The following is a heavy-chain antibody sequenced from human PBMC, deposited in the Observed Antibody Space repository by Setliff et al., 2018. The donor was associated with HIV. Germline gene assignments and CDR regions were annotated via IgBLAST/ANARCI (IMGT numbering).Heavy chain of an antibody. CDR3: ARPVEMANREFDY. CDR1: GDSIGSSSYY. V-gene: IGHV4-39*01. D-gene: IGHD1-26*01. J-gene: IGHJ4*02. Sequence: PSETLSLTCTVSGDSIGSSSYYWAWIRQPPGKGLEWIGNIYYSGSTYYNPSLKTRVTISVDTSKNQFSLKLSSVTAADTAVYYCARPVEMANREFDYWGQGTLVTVSS. CDR2: IYYSGST.